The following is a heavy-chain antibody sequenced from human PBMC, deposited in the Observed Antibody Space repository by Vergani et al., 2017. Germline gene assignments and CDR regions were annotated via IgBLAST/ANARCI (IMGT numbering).Heavy chain of an antibody. CDR2: IYSGGST. D-gene: IGHD3-10*01. V-gene: IGHV3-53*01. CDR3: AREMVVRGVRSSSY. CDR1: GFTVSSNY. J-gene: IGHJ4*02. Sequence: EVQLVESGGGLIQPVGSLRLSCAASGFTVSSNYMSWVRQAPGKGLEWVSVIYSGGSTYYADSVKGRFTISRDNSKNTLYLQMNSLRAEDTAVYYCAREMVVRGVRSSSYWGQGTLVTVSS.